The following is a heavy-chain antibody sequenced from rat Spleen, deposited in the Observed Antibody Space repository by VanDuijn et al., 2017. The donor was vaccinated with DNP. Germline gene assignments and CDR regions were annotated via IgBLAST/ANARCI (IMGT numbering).Heavy chain of an antibody. CDR1: GFTCSNSD. Sequence: EVQLVESGGGLVQPGRSLKLSCAASGFTCSNSDMAWVRQAPTKGLEWVASISRSGDTIYYRDSVKGRFTLSRDNAESTIYLQMDSLRFEDTAIYYCTTADFWGQGLMVTVSS. J-gene: IGHJ2*01. CDR3: TTADF. CDR2: ISRSGDTI. V-gene: IGHV5-27*01.